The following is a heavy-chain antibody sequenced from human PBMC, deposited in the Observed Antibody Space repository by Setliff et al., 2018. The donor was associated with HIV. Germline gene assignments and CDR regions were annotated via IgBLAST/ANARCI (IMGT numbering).Heavy chain of an antibody. V-gene: IGHV1-8*01. D-gene: IGHD2-21*01. CDR2: MSPKSGYT. J-gene: IGHJ5*02. Sequence: ASVKVSCKASGYTFTNYDINWVRQAPGHGLEWVEWMSPKSGYTDYAQKFQGRVTMTRNTSINTVYMELSSLKSEDTAVYYCARDKSDIVGEVWLDPWGQGTLVT. CDR1: GYTFTNYD. CDR3: ARDKSDIVGEVWLDP.